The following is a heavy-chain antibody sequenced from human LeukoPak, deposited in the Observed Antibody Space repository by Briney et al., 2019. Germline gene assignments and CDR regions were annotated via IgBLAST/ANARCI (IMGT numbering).Heavy chain of an antibody. CDR3: ATSSSGWYFDGY. D-gene: IGHD6-19*01. J-gene: IGHJ4*02. V-gene: IGHV1-2*02. CDR1: GYTFSDYY. CDR2: INPNSGGT. Sequence: EASVKVSCKASGYTFSDYYLYWVRQAPGQGLEWMGWINPNSGGTKYAQKFQGRVTMTRDTSISTAYMELSRLRSDDTAVYYCATSSSGWYFDGYWGQGTLVTVSS.